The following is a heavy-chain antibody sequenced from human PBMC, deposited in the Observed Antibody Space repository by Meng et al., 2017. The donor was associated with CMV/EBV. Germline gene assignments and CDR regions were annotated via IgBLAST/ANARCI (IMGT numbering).Heavy chain of an antibody. J-gene: IGHJ5*02. V-gene: IGHV3-48*03. D-gene: IGHD5-18*01. CDR3: ARDLQLST. CDR1: GFTFSSYE. CDR2: ITSSSGTI. Sequence: GESLKISCAASGFTFSSYEMNWVRQAPGKGLEWVSSITSSSGTIYYADSVKGRLTIFRDNAKNSLHLQMNSLRADDTAVYYCARDLQLSTWGQGTLVTVSS.